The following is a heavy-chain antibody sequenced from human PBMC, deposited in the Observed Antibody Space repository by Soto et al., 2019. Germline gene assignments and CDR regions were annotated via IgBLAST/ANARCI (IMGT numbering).Heavy chain of an antibody. CDR2: IYYSGST. CDR3: ARARFCTSTSCYHYFDF. J-gene: IGHJ4*02. D-gene: IGHD2-2*01. V-gene: IGHV4-59*01. CDR1: GGSISSYY. Sequence: SETLSLTCTVSGGSISSYYWSWIRQPPGKGLEWIGYIYYSGSTNYNPSLKSRVTISVDTSKNHFSLKLSSVTPADTAVYYCARARFCTSTSCYHYFDFWGQGTLVTVSS.